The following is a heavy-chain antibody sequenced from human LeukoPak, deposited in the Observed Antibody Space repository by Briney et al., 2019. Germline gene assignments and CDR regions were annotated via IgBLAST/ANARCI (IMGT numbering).Heavy chain of an antibody. J-gene: IGHJ4*02. CDR3: AKDGLTTVIYGQSPYYFDY. CDR1: GFTFSSYA. Sequence: GGSLRLSCAASGFTFSSYAMSWVRQAPGKGLEWVSAFSGSGGSTYYADSVKGRFTISRDNSKNTLYLQMNSLRAEDTAVYYCAKDGLTTVIYGQSPYYFDYWGQGTLVTVSS. D-gene: IGHD4-4*01. CDR2: FSGSGGST. V-gene: IGHV3-23*01.